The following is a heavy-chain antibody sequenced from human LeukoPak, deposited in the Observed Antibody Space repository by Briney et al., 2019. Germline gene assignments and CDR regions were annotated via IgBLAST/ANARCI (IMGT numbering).Heavy chain of an antibody. V-gene: IGHV4-34*01. CDR3: TRQSGTVTPIDY. CDR1: SGSLSGYS. J-gene: IGHJ4*02. D-gene: IGHD4-17*01. CDR2: IHHSGST. Sequence: SEALSLTCAVSSGSLSGYSWGWIRQAPGKGLDWIGEIHHSGSTTYNSSLRNRVTISLDKPKSQFSLILTSVTAADTAVYYCTRQSGTVTPIDYWGQGILVTVSS.